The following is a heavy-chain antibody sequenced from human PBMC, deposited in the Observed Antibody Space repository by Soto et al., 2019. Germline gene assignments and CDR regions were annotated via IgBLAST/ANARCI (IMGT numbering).Heavy chain of an antibody. J-gene: IGHJ5*02. Sequence: ASVKVSCKASGYTFTGYYMHWVRQAPGQGLEWMGWINPNSGGTNYAQKFQGWVTMTRDTSISTAYMELSRLRSDDTAVYYCGRDGYYYDSSGYYNWFDPWGQGTLVTVSS. CDR3: GRDGYYYDSSGYYNWFDP. V-gene: IGHV1-2*04. CDR1: GYTFTGYY. CDR2: INPNSGGT. D-gene: IGHD3-22*01.